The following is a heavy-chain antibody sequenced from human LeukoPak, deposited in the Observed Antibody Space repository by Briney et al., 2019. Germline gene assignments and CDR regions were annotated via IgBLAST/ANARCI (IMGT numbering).Heavy chain of an antibody. V-gene: IGHV4-59*01. CDR3: AGGESSGSNWFDP. CDR2: IYYSGSS. D-gene: IGHD3-22*01. J-gene: IGHJ5*02. CDR1: GGSISSYF. Sequence: SETLSLTCTVSGGSISSYFWNWIRQPPGRGLEWIGYIYYSGSSNYNPSLKSRVTLSVNTSKNQFSLKVSSVTAADTAVYYCAGGESSGSNWFDPWGQGTLVTVSS.